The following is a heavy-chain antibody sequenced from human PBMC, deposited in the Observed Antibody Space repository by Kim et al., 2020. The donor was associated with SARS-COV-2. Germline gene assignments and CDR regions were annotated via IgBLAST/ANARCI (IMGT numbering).Heavy chain of an antibody. D-gene: IGHD3-10*01. V-gene: IGHV7-4-1*02. CDR1: GYTFTSYA. CDR3: ARAAIPEGRFGELFILSGYYYGMDV. CDR2: INTNTGNP. J-gene: IGHJ6*02. Sequence: ASVKVSCKASGYTFTSYAMNWVRQAPGQGLEWMGWINTNTGNPTYAQGFTGRFVFSLDTSVSTAYLQISSLKAEDTAVYYCARAAIPEGRFGELFILSGYYYGMDVWGQGTTVTVSS.